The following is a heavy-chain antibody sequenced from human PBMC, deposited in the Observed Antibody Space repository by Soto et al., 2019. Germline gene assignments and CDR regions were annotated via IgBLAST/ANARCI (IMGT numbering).Heavy chain of an antibody. V-gene: IGHV4-59*01. J-gene: IGHJ4*02. CDR3: AREVAEGYCSGGSCSSSWYFEY. CDR2: IYYSGST. Sequence: QVQLQESGPGLVKPSETLSLTCTVSGGSISSYYWSWVRQPPGKGLEWIGYIYYSGSTNYNPSLKSRVTISVDTSKNQFSLKLSSVTAADTAVYYCAREVAEGYCSGGSCSSSWYFEYWGQGTLVTVSS. D-gene: IGHD2-15*01. CDR1: GGSISSYY.